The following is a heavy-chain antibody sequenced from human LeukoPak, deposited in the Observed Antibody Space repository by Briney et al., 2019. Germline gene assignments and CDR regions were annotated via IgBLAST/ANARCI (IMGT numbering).Heavy chain of an antibody. CDR1: GDTFSTYS. CDR3: ARGPYSFDP. V-gene: IGHV1-8*02. Sequence: GASVKVACKAFGDTFSTYSINWVRQATGQGLEWMGWMNPNSGNTGYAQKFQGRVTMTRNSSINTAYMELSSLRSEDTAVYYCARGPYSFDPWGQGTLVTVSS. J-gene: IGHJ5*02. D-gene: IGHD4-11*01. CDR2: MNPNSGNT.